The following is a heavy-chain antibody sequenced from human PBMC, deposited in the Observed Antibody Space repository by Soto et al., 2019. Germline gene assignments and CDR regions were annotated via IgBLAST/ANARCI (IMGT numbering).Heavy chain of an antibody. Sequence: SATLPLTCTVSGGSIRSGDCYWSWIRQPPGPGLEWIGYIYHTGNTYYSPSLKSRVSISLDTSKNQFSLKLNSVTAADTAVYYCAKVRSPVQYDSSDHVAGWGQGTLVTFAS. J-gene: IGHJ4*02. CDR1: GGSIRSGDCY. D-gene: IGHD3-22*01. CDR3: AKVRSPVQYDSSDHVAG. CDR2: IYHTGNT. V-gene: IGHV4-30-4*01.